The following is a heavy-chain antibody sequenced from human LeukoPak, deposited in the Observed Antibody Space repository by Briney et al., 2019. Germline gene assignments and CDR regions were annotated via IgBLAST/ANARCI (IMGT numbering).Heavy chain of an antibody. D-gene: IGHD6-19*01. CDR1: GFTFSSYA. J-gene: IGHJ4*02. V-gene: IGHV3-23*01. Sequence: PGGSLRLSCAASGFTFSSYAMSWVRQAPGKGLEWVSAISGSGGRTDYADSVKGRFTISRDNSKNTVYLQMNSLRAEDTAVYFCAKEALPGIAVAGRVYWGQGTLVTVSS. CDR3: AKEALPGIAVAGRVY. CDR2: ISGSGGRT.